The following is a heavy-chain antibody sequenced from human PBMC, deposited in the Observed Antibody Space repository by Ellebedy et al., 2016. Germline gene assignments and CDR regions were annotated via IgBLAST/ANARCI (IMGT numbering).Heavy chain of an antibody. CDR3: ARDRSGSDVADDAFDV. J-gene: IGHJ3*01. V-gene: IGHV3-21*01. CDR2: ITGITTYK. Sequence: GESLKISCAAPGFSFRTYGMSWVRQAPGKGLEWVSSITGITTYKYYADSAKGRFTISRDDARNSVYLELNSLTADDTATYFCARDRSGSDVADDAFDVWGPGTVVTVSS. CDR1: GFSFRTYG. D-gene: IGHD1-26*01.